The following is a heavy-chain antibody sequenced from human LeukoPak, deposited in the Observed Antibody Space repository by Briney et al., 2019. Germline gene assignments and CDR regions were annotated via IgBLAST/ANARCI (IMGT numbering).Heavy chain of an antibody. Sequence: ASVKVSCKASGYTFTSYDINWVRQATGQGLEWMGWMNPNSGNTGYAQKFQGRVTMTRNTSISTAYMELSSLRSEVTAVYYCAREAYCGGDCYSSPYYYYMDVWGKGTTVTVSS. V-gene: IGHV1-8*01. J-gene: IGHJ6*03. D-gene: IGHD2-21*02. CDR3: AREAYCGGDCYSSPYYYYMDV. CDR1: GYTFTSYD. CDR2: MNPNSGNT.